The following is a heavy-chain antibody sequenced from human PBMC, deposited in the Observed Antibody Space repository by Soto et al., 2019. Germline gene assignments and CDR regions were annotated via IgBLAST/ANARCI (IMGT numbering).Heavy chain of an antibody. V-gene: IGHV3-21*01. J-gene: IGHJ4*02. CDR1: GFTFNTYT. CDR2: ISSRSVYI. Sequence: GGSLRLSCAASGFTFNTYTINWVRQAPGKGLEWVSSISSRSVYIYYAESVKGRFTISRDDARNSLYLQMNSLRAEDTAVYYCARHFPDHITIFGVVIIPYARQPFDYWGQGTLVTVSS. CDR3: ARHFPDHITIFGVVIIPYARQPFDY. D-gene: IGHD3-3*01.